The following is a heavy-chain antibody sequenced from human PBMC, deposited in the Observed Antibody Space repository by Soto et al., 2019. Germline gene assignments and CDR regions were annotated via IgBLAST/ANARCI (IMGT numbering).Heavy chain of an antibody. CDR1: LGSFSGFF. Sequence: LPLTCAVYLGSFSGFFWSWVRQPPAKGLEWIGEINHSGSTNYSPSLESRVTISVDTSKNQFFLKLNSVTAAEAAVYYCATIRGRRGTSYSYYYGMDIWGQGTTVTVSS. CDR2: INHSGST. D-gene: IGHD3-3*02. CDR3: ATIRGRRGTSYSYYYGMDI. J-gene: IGHJ6*02. V-gene: IGHV4-34*01.